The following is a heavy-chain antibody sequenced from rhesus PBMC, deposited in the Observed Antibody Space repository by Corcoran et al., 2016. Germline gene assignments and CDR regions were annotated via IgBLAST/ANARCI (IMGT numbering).Heavy chain of an antibody. CDR1: GYSISSGYY. J-gene: IGHJ4*01. CDR2: ITYRGTT. CDR3: ARDLIAAAGSD. Sequence: QVQLQESGPGLVKPSETLSLTCAVSGYSISSGYYWSWIRQPPGKGLEWIGYITYRGTTSYTPSLKSRVTISRDTSKNQFSLKLSSVTAADTAVYYCARDLIAAAGSDWGQGVLVTVSS. V-gene: IGHV4-122*02. D-gene: IGHD6-31*01.